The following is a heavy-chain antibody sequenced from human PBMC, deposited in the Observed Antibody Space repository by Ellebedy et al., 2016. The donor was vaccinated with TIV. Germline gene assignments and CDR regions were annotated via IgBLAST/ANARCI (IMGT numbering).Heavy chain of an antibody. Sequence: PGGSLRLSCAASGFSFDDYSMHWVRQAPGKGLEWVAEVSYDGNTKYYTDSVKGRFTISRDNSKNTLYLQMNSLRAEDTAVYYCPYSSGWYKFDDWGQGTLVTVSS. CDR2: VSYDGNTK. V-gene: IGHV3-30*03. J-gene: IGHJ4*02. CDR1: GFSFDDYS. CDR3: PYSSGWYKFDD. D-gene: IGHD6-19*01.